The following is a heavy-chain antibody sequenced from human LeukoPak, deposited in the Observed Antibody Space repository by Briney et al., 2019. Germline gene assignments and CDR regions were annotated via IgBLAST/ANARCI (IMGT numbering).Heavy chain of an antibody. J-gene: IGHJ4*02. CDR1: GFTFSGTH. D-gene: IGHD3-16*01. Sequence: GGSLRLSCAASGFTFSGTHMSWVRQAPGKGLEWVSAMYTGGTTYYADSVMGRFTVSRDNSRNTVFLHVNSLRVDDTAVYYCAKDEATSGGGLASWGQGTLVTVSS. CDR2: MYTGGTT. V-gene: IGHV3-53*01. CDR3: AKDEATSGGGLAS.